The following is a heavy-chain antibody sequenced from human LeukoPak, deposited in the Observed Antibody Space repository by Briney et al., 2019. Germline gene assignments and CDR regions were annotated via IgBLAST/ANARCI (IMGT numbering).Heavy chain of an antibody. CDR1: GFTFSSYE. V-gene: IGHV3-48*03. CDR2: ISSSGSTI. J-gene: IGHJ4*02. CDR3: ARDLEKPYRSPFDY. Sequence: GGSLRLSCAASGFTFSSYEMNWVRQAPGKGLEWVSYISSSGSTIYYADSVKGRFTISRDNAKNSLYLQMNSLRAEDTAVYYCARDLEKPYRSPFDYWGQGTLVTVSS. D-gene: IGHD1/OR15-1a*01.